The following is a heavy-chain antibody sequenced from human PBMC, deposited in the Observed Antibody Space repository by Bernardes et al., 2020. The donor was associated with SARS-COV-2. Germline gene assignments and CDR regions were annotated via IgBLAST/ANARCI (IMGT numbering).Heavy chain of an antibody. V-gene: IGHV3-53*01. CDR2: IYDDGRS. J-gene: IGHJ1*01. D-gene: IGHD3-10*01. Sequence: GGSLRLSCAASGFSVRIKYMNWVRQAPGTGLEWVSIIYDDGRSFYKDSVKGRFTISRDISKNTVYLQMNSLRVEDSALYYCAGREGRPNQADVWGQGTLVTVSS. CDR3: AGREGRPNQADV. CDR1: GFSVRIKY.